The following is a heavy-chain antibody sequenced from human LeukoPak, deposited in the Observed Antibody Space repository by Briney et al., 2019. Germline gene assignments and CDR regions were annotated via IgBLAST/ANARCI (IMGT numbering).Heavy chain of an antibody. CDR2: VYYSGST. CDR1: GGSFEHYY. Sequence: SETLXLTCTVSGGSFEHYYWGWIRQPPGKGLEWIGYVYYSGSTDYSPSLKSRLTISADTSKNQFSLKLRSVSAADTAVYYCASHRRSHGSEYWGQGSLVTVCS. D-gene: IGHD3-10*01. V-gene: IGHV4-59*01. J-gene: IGHJ4*02. CDR3: ASHRRSHGSEY.